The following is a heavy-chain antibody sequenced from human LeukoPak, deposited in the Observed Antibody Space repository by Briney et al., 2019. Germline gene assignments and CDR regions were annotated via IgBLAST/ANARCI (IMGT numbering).Heavy chain of an antibody. CDR1: GYSIRSGYY. J-gene: IGHJ4*02. V-gene: IGHV4-38-2*02. Sequence: SETLSLTCTVSGYSIRSGYYWGWIRQPPGKGLEWIGNIYHSGSTYYNPSLKSRVTISVDTSRDHFSLKLTPVTAADTAVYYCAREEYSTSWYVGHFDYWGQGILVTVSS. CDR3: AREEYSTSWYVGHFDY. D-gene: IGHD6-13*01. CDR2: IYHSGST.